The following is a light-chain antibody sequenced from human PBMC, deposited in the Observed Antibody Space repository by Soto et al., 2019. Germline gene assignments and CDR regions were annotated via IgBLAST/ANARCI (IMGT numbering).Light chain of an antibody. J-gene: IGKJ3*01. CDR1: QSLSSDS. Sequence: ENVLTQFPGTLSLSPGDRATLSCRASQSLSSDSLAWYQQKPGQAPRLLIYGASSRANGIPDRFSGSGSGTDFTLTISRLEPEDFAVYYCQQYNNWPFTFGPGTKVDIK. CDR2: GAS. CDR3: QQYNNWPFT. V-gene: IGKV3-20*01.